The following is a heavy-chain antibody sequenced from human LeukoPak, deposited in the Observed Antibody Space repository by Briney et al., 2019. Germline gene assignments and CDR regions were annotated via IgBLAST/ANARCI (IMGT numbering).Heavy chain of an antibody. V-gene: IGHV4-39*01. CDR3: ASAPRRGSIGGLDY. CDR1: GDSISSSNYY. J-gene: IGHJ4*02. Sequence: SETLSLTCTVSGDSISSSNYYWGWIRQPPGKGLEWIGSIYYSASTYYSPSLKSPLTISVDTSKNQFSLRLPSVTAADTAVYSCASAPRRGSIGGLDYWGQGILVTVSS. D-gene: IGHD3-10*01. CDR2: IYYSAST.